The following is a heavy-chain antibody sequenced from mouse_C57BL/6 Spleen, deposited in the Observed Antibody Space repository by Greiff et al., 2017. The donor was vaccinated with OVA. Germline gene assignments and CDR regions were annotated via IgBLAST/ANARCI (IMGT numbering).Heavy chain of an antibody. V-gene: IGHV1-66*01. D-gene: IGHD2-4*01. CDR2: IYPGSGNT. CDR1: GYSFTSYY. Sequence: QVQLQQSGPELVKPGASVKISCKASGYSFTSYYIHWVKQRPGQGLEWIGWIYPGSGNTKYNEKFKGKATLTADTSSSTAYMQLSSLTSEDSAVYYCARGLRLGFAYWGQGTLVTVSA. J-gene: IGHJ3*01. CDR3: ARGLRLGFAY.